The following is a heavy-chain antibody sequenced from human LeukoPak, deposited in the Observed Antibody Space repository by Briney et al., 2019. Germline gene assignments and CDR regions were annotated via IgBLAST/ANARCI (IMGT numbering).Heavy chain of an antibody. CDR1: GGSISSSSYY. D-gene: IGHD2-21*02. J-gene: IGHJ4*02. Sequence: PSETLSLTCTVSGGSISSSSYYWGWIRQPPGKGLEWFGSIYYSGSTYYNPSLKSRVTISVDTSKNQFSLKLSSVTAADTAVYYCARVFVVVTAIQEYYFDYWGQGTLVTVSS. CDR3: ARVFVVVTAIQEYYFDY. CDR2: IYYSGST. V-gene: IGHV4-39*07.